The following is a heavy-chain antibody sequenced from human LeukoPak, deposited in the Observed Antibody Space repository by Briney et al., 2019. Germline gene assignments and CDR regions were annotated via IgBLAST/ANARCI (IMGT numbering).Heavy chain of an antibody. CDR1: GFTFNNYA. D-gene: IGHD3-10*01. J-gene: IGHJ4*02. Sequence: GGSLRLSCVASGFTFNNYAMSWVRQAPGKGLEWVSVISCSGDTTYYADSVKGRFTISRDNSKNTLYLQMNSLRAEDTAVYYCAKDLDSSGSYPSYLLNWGQGTLVTVSS. CDR2: ISCSGDTT. V-gene: IGHV3-23*01. CDR3: AKDLDSSGSYPSYLLN.